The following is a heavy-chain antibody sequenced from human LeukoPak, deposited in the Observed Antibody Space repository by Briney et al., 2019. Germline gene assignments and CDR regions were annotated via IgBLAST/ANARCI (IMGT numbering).Heavy chain of an antibody. CDR1: GYTFTSYD. D-gene: IGHD3-22*01. CDR2: MNPNSGNT. Sequence: ASVKVSCKASGYTFTSYDINWVRQATGQGPEWMGWMNPNSGNTGYAQKFQGRVTMTRNTSISTAYMELSSLRSEDTAVYYCARAGGSYYDSSGYLDYWGQGTLVTVSS. J-gene: IGHJ4*02. V-gene: IGHV1-8*01. CDR3: ARAGGSYYDSSGYLDY.